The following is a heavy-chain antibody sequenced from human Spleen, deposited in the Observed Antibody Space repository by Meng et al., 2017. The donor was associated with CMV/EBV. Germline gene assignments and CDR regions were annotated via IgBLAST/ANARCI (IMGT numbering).Heavy chain of an antibody. D-gene: IGHD4-11*01. Sequence: CAASGFTFSSYSMTWVRQAPGKGLEWVSSISSSSSYIYYADSVKGRFTISRDNAKNSLYLQMNSLRAEDTAVYYCAIPDYSNKYFDYWGQGTLVTVSS. CDR2: ISSSSSYI. CDR3: AIPDYSNKYFDY. J-gene: IGHJ4*02. CDR1: GFTFSSYS. V-gene: IGHV3-21*01.